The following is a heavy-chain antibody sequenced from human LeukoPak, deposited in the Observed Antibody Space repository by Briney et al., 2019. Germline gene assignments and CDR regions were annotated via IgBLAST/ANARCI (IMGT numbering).Heavy chain of an antibody. CDR2: ISGSGGST. D-gene: IGHD3-22*01. V-gene: IGHV3-23*01. Sequence: PGGSLRLSCAASGFTFSSCSMSWVRQAPGKGLEWVSAISGSGGSTYYADSVKGRFTISRDNSKNTLYLQMNSLRAEDTAVYYCAKQRFDSSGYAVFDYWGQGTLVTVSS. CDR1: GFTFSSCS. J-gene: IGHJ4*02. CDR3: AKQRFDSSGYAVFDY.